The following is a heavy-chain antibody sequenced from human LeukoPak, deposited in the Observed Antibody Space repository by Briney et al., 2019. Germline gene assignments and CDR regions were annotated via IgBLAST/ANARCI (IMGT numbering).Heavy chain of an antibody. D-gene: IGHD6-6*01. J-gene: IGHJ4*02. V-gene: IGHV3-9*01. CDR1: GFTFDDYA. CDR2: ISWNSGSI. Sequence: GGSLRLSCAASGFTFDDYAMHWVRQAPGKGLEWVSGISWNSGSIGYADSVKGRFTISRDNAKNSLYLQMNSLRAEDTAVYYCAVLLGGDSSSPKRAAHYWGQGTLVTVSS. CDR3: AVLLGGDSSSPKRAAHY.